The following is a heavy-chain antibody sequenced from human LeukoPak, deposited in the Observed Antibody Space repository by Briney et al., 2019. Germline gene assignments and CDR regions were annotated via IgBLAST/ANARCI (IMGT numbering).Heavy chain of an antibody. Sequence: ASVKVSCKASGYTFTSYGISWVRQAPAQGLEWMGWISAYNGNTNYAQKLQGRVTMTTDTSTSTAYMELRSLRSDDTAVYYCARSRDKYSSSYPPPPYWGQGTLVTVSS. CDR1: GYTFTSYG. CDR3: ARSRDKYSSSYPPPPY. D-gene: IGHD6-6*01. V-gene: IGHV1-18*01. J-gene: IGHJ4*02. CDR2: ISAYNGNT.